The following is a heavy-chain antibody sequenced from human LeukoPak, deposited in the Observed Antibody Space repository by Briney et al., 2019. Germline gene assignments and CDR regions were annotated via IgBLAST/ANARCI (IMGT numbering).Heavy chain of an antibody. V-gene: IGHV4-4*09. CDR2: IYTSGST. CDR1: GGSISSYY. Sequence: SETLSLTCTVSGGSISSYYWSWIRQPPGKGLEWIGYIYTSGSTNYNPSLKSRVTISVDTSKNQFSLKLSSVTAADTAVYYCARHPNFLGAFDIWGQGTMVTVSS. CDR3: ARHPNFLGAFDI. J-gene: IGHJ3*02.